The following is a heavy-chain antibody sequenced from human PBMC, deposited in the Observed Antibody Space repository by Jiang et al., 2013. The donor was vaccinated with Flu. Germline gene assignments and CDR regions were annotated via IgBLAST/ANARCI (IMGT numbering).Heavy chain of an antibody. CDR3: AGGGSLTMVRGVEYYFDY. CDR2: NSGNT. V-gene: IGHV1-8*03. J-gene: IGHJ4*02. D-gene: IGHD3-10*01. Sequence: NSGNTGYAQKFQGRVTITADKSTSTAYMELSSLRSEDTAVYYCAGGGSLTMVRGVEYYFDYWGQGTLVTVSS.